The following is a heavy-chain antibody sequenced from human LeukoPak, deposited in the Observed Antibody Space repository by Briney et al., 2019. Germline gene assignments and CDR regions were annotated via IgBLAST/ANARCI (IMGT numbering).Heavy chain of an antibody. Sequence: PSETLSLTCTVSGGSISSGDYHWNWIRQPPGKGLEWIGFIHDSGSTLYNPSLKSRIIISRDVSRNQFSLQLTSVTAADTAVYYCARDRLDFYYYYGMDVWGQGTTVTVSS. J-gene: IGHJ6*02. D-gene: IGHD6-25*01. CDR3: ARDRLDFYYYYGMDV. CDR2: IHDSGST. CDR1: GGSISSGDYH. V-gene: IGHV4-30-4*01.